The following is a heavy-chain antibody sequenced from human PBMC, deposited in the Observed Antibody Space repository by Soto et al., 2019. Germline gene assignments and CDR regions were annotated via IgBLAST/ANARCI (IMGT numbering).Heavy chain of an antibody. CDR1: GYDATNFW. V-gene: IGHV5-10-1*04. CDR2: TVPSDSYT. Sequence: GESLKISCEGSGYDATNFWISWVRQMPVKGPEWIGTTVPSDSYTPHSPYPQGQVTMSADKSISTAYLQWSSLRASDSAMYYCSRLDYDILTGPPDYPGPGTFVTVSS. D-gene: IGHD3-9*01. CDR3: SRLDYDILTGPPDY. J-gene: IGHJ4*02.